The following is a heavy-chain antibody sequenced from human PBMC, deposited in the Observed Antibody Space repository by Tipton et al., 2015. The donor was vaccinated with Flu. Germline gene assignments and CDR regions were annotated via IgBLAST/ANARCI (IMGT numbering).Heavy chain of an antibody. CDR1: GYTFTSHD. V-gene: IGHV1-8*01. D-gene: IGHD6-6*01. Sequence: QLVQSGAEVKKPGASVKVSCKASGYTFTSHDINWVRQATGQGLEWMGWMNPNSGNTGYAQKFQGRVTMTRNTSISTAYMELSSLRSEDPAVYYCARSGRIAARRVPANWFDPWGQGTLVTVSS. J-gene: IGHJ5*02. CDR2: MNPNSGNT. CDR3: ARSGRIAARRVPANWFDP.